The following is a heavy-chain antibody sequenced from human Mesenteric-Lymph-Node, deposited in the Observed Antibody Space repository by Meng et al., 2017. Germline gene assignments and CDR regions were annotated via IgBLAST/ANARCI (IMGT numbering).Heavy chain of an antibody. CDR1: GFTFDDYA. CDR2: ISWNSGNI. D-gene: IGHD6-13*01. CDR3: ASSSWGPFYDY. J-gene: IGHJ4*02. Sequence: SLKISCAASGFTFDDYAMDWVRQAPGKGLEWISNISWNSGNIGYADSVKGRFSISRDNAKNSLYLQMNSLRAEDTAVYYCASSSWGPFYDYWGQGTLVTVSS. V-gene: IGHV3-9*01.